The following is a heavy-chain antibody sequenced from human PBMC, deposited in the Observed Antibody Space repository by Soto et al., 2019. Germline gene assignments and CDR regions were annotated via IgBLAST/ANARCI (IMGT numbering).Heavy chain of an antibody. CDR1: GFTFSSYA. V-gene: IGHV3-30-3*01. CDR2: ISYDGSNK. Sequence: PGGSLRLSCAASGFTFSSYAMHWVRQAPGKGLEWVAVISYDGSNKYYADSVKGRFTISRDDSKNTLYLQMNSLRAEDTAVYYCARGTGDLEYYYGTDVWGQGTTVTVSS. J-gene: IGHJ6*02. D-gene: IGHD7-27*01. CDR3: ARGTGDLEYYYGTDV.